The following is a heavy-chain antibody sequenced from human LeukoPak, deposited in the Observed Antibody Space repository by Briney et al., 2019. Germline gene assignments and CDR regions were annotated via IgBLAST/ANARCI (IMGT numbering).Heavy chain of an antibody. CDR2: IKEDGSEK. Sequence: GGSLRLSCAVSGFSFSSYWMSWVRQAPGKGLAWVANIKEDGSEKYYVDSVKGRFTISRDNAKNSLYLQMNSLRAEDTAVYYCASLVYDYGSGSYYEYWGQGTLVTVSS. D-gene: IGHD3-10*01. V-gene: IGHV3-7*01. CDR3: ASLVYDYGSGSYYEY. CDR1: GFSFSSYW. J-gene: IGHJ4*02.